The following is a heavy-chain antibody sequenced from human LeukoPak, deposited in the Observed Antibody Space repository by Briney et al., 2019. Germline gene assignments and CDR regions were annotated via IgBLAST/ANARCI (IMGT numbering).Heavy chain of an antibody. J-gene: IGHJ4*02. CDR3: ARDRKDIVVVVAATIDY. D-gene: IGHD2-15*01. CDR1: GFTFSSYG. CDR2: ISYDGSNK. Sequence: GGSLRLSCAASGFTFSSYGMHWVRQAPGKGLEWVAVISYDGSNKYYADSVKGRFTISRDNSKNTLYLQMNSLRADDTAVYYCARDRKDIVVVVAATIDYWGQGTLVTVSS. V-gene: IGHV3-30*03.